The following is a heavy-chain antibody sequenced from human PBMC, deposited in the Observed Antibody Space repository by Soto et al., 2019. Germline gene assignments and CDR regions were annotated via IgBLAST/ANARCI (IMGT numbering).Heavy chain of an antibody. D-gene: IGHD6-6*01. Sequence: PGGSLRLSCAASGFTFSSYAMSWVRQAPGKGLEWVSAISGSGGSTYYADSVKGRFTISRDNSKNTLYLQMNSLRAEDTAVYYCAKGVYSSSSVPNNFDYWGQGTLVTVSS. CDR2: ISGSGGST. CDR3: AKGVYSSSSVPNNFDY. J-gene: IGHJ4*02. V-gene: IGHV3-23*01. CDR1: GFTFSSYA.